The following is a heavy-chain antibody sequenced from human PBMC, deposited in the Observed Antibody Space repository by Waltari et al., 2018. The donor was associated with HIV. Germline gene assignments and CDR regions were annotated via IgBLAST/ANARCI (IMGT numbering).Heavy chain of an antibody. CDR3: AGANSSTSRYSAFDM. CDR1: GGSISSFY. V-gene: IGHV4-4*07. J-gene: IGHJ3*02. D-gene: IGHD2-2*02. Sequence: QVQLQESGPGLVKPSETLSLTCTVSGGSISSFYWSWVRQPAGKGLECVGRFYSSENSDENPSRKSRVTLSRETSKSRFSLNLSSVTAADPAVYYCAGANSSTSRYSAFDMWGQGTVVTVSS. CDR2: FYSSENS.